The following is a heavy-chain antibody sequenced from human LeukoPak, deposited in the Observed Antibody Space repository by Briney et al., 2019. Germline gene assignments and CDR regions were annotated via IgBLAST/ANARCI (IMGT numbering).Heavy chain of an antibody. V-gene: IGHV4-61*02. J-gene: IGHJ4*02. CDR1: GGSISSGSYY. D-gene: IGHD4-11*01. Sequence: SETLSLTCTVSGGSISSGSYYWSWIRQPAGKGLEWIGRIYTSGSTNYNPSLKSRVTISVGTSKNQFSLKLSSVTAADTAVYYCARCYSNYEYYFDYWGQGTLVTVSS. CDR3: ARCYSNYEYYFDY. CDR2: IYTSGST.